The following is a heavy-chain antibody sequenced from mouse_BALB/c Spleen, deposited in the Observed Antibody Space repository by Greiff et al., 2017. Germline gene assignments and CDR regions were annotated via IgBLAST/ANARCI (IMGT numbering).Heavy chain of an antibody. Sequence: DVKLVESGPGLVKPSQSLSLTCTVTGYSITSDYAWNWIRQFPGNKLEWMGYISYSGSTSYNPSLKSLISITRDTSKNQFFLQLNSVTTEDTATYYCARGDYDYDRFAYWGQGTLVTVSA. CDR2: ISYSGST. J-gene: IGHJ3*01. V-gene: IGHV3-2*02. CDR3: ARGDYDYDRFAY. CDR1: GYSITSDYA. D-gene: IGHD2-4*01.